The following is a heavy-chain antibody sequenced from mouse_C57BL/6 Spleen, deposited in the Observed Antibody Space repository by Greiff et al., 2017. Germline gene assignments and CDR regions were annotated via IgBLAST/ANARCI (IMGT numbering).Heavy chain of an antibody. CDR3: ARGGNYDPRFAY. CDR2: ISYSGST. CDR1: GYSITSGYD. J-gene: IGHJ3*01. Sequence: DVQLVESGPGMVKPSQSLSLTCTVTGYSITSGYDWHWIRHFPGNKLEWMGYISYSGSTNYNPSLKSRISITHDTSKNHFFLKLNSVTTEDTATYYCARGGNYDPRFAYWGQGTLVTVSA. V-gene: IGHV3-1*01. D-gene: IGHD2-1*01.